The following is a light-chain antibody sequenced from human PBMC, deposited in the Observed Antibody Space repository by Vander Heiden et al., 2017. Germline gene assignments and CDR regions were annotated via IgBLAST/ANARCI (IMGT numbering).Light chain of an antibody. CDR1: QSVHNN. Sequence: EIALTQFPGSLSLSLGDRPAPSRRASQSVHNNLAWFQQRPGQAPRLLIYGASSRATDVPDRFSASGSGTDFTLTINSLQSEDVASYYCQQYSSWPFNFGQGTKVEI. CDR2: GAS. CDR3: QQYSSWPFN. V-gene: IGKV3D-15*01. J-gene: IGKJ2*01.